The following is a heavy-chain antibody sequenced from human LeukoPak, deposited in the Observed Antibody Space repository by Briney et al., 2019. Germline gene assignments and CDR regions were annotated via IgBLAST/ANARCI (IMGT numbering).Heavy chain of an antibody. J-gene: IGHJ4*02. CDR2: ISDSGGRT. V-gene: IGHV3-21*01. D-gene: IGHD3-16*01. CDR3: ARAGGSRNFDY. Sequence: GGSLRLSCAASGFTFSSYATHWVRQAPGKGLEWVSSISDSGGRTYHADSVKGRFTISRDNAKNSLYLQMNSLGAEDTAVYYCARAGGSRNFDYWGQGTLVTVSS. CDR1: GFTFSSYA.